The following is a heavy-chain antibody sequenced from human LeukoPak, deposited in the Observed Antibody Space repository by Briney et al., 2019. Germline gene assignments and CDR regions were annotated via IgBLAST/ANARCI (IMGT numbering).Heavy chain of an antibody. CDR1: GGSISSSSYY. J-gene: IGHJ6*03. V-gene: IGHV4-39*07. CDR3: ARGYCSGGSCYSYYYYNYVDV. Sequence: SETLSLTCTVSGGSISSSSYYWGWIRQPPGKGLEGIGSIHYSGSTNYNPSLKSRVTISVDTSKNRFSLKLSSVTAADTAVYYCARGYCSGGSCYSYYYYNYVDVWGKGTTVTVSS. D-gene: IGHD2-15*01. CDR2: IHYSGST.